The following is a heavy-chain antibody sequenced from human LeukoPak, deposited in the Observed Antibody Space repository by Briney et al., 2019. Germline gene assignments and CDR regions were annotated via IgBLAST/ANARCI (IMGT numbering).Heavy chain of an antibody. CDR1: GYIFSSYW. Sequence: PGGSLRLSCSASGYIFSSYWMHWVRQAPGEGLVWVSRIDTDGTITSYADSVKGRFTISRDNAKNTLYLQMNSLRTEDTAVYYCARFWFDCGGDCPTPSDYWGQGTLVTVSS. J-gene: IGHJ4*02. D-gene: IGHD2-21*01. V-gene: IGHV3-74*01. CDR3: ARFWFDCGGDCPTPSDY. CDR2: IDTDGTIT.